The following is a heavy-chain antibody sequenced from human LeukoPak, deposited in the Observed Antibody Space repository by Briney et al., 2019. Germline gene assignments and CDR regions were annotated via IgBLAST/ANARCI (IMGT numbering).Heavy chain of an antibody. D-gene: IGHD2-2*01. CDR1: GDSVSTNTTA. CDR3: ARTPAGCSSTSCYGNWFDP. Sequence: SQTLSLTCVISGDSVSTNTTAWNWIRQSPSRGLKWLGRTYYRSKWYNDYAVSVKSRITINPDTSKNQFSLQLNSVTPEDTAVYYCARTPAGCSSTSCYGNWFDPWGQGTLVTVSS. CDR2: TYYRSKWYN. J-gene: IGHJ5*02. V-gene: IGHV6-1*01.